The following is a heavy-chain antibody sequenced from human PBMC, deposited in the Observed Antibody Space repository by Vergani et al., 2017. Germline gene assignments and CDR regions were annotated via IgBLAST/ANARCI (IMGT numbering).Heavy chain of an antibody. CDR3: SRYLPWNRHNWFDP. CDR1: GGTFSSYA. D-gene: IGHD1-1*01. CDR2: IIPILGIA. V-gene: IGHV1-69*04. Sequence: QVQLVQSGAEVKKPGASVKVSCKASGGTFSSYAISWVRQAPGQGLEWMGRIIPILGIANYAQKFQGRVTITADKSTSTAYMELSSLRSEDTAVYFCSRYLPWNRHNWFDPWGQGTLVTVSS. J-gene: IGHJ5*02.